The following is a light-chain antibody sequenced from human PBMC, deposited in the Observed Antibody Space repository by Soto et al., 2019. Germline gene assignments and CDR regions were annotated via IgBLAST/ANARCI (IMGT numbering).Light chain of an antibody. CDR1: QVIATH. CDR3: QQLSSYPLT. CDR2: AAS. V-gene: IGKV1-9*01. Sequence: QLTQSPSSLSASVGDRVTITCRASQVIATHVAWYQQKPGQAPNLLLYAASTLQSGVPSRFSGGGSGTDFALTISSLQPDDCATYYCQQLSSYPLTFGGGTKVEI. J-gene: IGKJ4*01.